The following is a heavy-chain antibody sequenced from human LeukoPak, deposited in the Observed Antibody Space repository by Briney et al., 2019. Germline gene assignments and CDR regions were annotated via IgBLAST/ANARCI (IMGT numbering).Heavy chain of an antibody. V-gene: IGHV1-46*01. D-gene: IGHD3-22*01. CDR2: INPSGGST. CDR3: ARGPGPADDGGGYCFDY. J-gene: IGHJ4*02. Sequence: ASVKVSCKASGYTXTXYYLYXXRQXPGQGLECMGVINPSGGSTTSAQKFKGRVTMTRDTSTSTVYMELRSLRSEDTAVYYCARGPGPADDGGGYCFDYWGQGNLVTVSS. CDR1: GYTXTXYY.